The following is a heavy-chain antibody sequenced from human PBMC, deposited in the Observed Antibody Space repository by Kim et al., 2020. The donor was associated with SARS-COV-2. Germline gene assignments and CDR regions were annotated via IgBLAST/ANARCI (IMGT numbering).Heavy chain of an antibody. D-gene: IGHD6-19*01. CDR2: KT. J-gene: IGHJ4*02. V-gene: IGHV1-3*01. CDR3: AREAVAGSFDH. Sequence: KTRSSKNFQARVSITRDTSATTAYLELSGLRSEDTAVYYCAREAVAGSFDHWGQGTLVTVSS.